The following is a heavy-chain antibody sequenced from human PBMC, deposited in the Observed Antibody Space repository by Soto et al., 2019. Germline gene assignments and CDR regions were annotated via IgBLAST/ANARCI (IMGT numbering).Heavy chain of an antibody. CDR3: ARRVGSSGWYERDDAFDI. D-gene: IGHD6-19*01. CDR1: GGSISSYY. J-gene: IGHJ3*02. Sequence: PSETLSLTCPVSGGSISSYYWSWIRQPPGKGLEWIGYIYYSGSTNYNPSLKSRVTISVDTSKNQFSLKLSSVTAADTAVYYCARRVGSSGWYERDDAFDIWGQGTMVTVSS. V-gene: IGHV4-59*08. CDR2: IYYSGST.